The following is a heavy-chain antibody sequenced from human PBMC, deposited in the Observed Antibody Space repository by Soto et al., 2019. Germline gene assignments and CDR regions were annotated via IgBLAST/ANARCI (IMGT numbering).Heavy chain of an antibody. CDR3: ARDGGWYSFDY. J-gene: IGHJ4*02. D-gene: IGHD6-19*01. Sequence: QGQLVESGGGVVQRGRSLRLSCAASGFTFSSYAMHWVRQAPGKGLEWVAVISYDGSNKYYADSVKGRFTISRDNSKNTLYLQMNSLRAEDTAVYYCARDGGWYSFDYWGQGTLVTASS. CDR1: GFTFSSYA. V-gene: IGHV3-30-3*01. CDR2: ISYDGSNK.